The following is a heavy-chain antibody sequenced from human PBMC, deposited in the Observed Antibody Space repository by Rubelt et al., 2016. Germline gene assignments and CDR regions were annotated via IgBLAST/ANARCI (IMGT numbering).Heavy chain of an antibody. V-gene: IGHV3-30*04. CDR2: ISYDGSNK. CDR1: GFTFSSYA. Sequence: GSGGGVVQPGRSLRLSCAASGFTFSSYAMRWVRRAPGKGLEWVAVISYDGSNKYYADSVKGRFTISRDNSKNTLYLQMNSLRAEDTAVYYCARDVTRRLLLYYFDDWGQGTLVTVSS. CDR3: ARDVTRRLLLYYFDD. J-gene: IGHJ4*02. D-gene: IGHD2-21*02.